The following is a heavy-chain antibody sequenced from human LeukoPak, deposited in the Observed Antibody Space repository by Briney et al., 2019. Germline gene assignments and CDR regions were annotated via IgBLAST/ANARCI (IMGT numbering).Heavy chain of an antibody. CDR1: GFTFSDYY. CDR3: ARPTIAAAGNFEY. V-gene: IGHV3-11*03. CDR2: ISSFSNFR. D-gene: IGHD6-13*01. J-gene: IGHJ4*02. Sequence: PGGSLRLSCAASGFTFSDYYMSWIRQAPGKGLEWVSHISSFSNFRSYADSVKGRFTISRDNAKNSLYLQVNSLRAEDTAEYYCARPTIAAAGNFEYWGQGTLVTVSS.